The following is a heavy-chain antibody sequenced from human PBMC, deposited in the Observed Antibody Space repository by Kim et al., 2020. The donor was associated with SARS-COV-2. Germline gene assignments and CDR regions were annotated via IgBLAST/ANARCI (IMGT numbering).Heavy chain of an antibody. V-gene: IGHV4-39*01. Sequence: GRTYYNPSLKRRVTIDLDTSKNQFSLKLRSVTAADTSVYFCTRQGLDSWGRGVLVTVSS. CDR3: TRQGLDS. J-gene: IGHJ4*02. CDR2: GRT.